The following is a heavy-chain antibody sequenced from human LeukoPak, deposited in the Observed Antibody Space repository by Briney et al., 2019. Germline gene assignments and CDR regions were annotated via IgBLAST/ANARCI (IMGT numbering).Heavy chain of an antibody. Sequence: ASVKVSCKTSGYPFPSYGISWVRQAPGQGLEWMGWISAYNGNANYAQKLQGRVTMTTDTSTSTAYMELRSLRSDDTAVYYCARALRGGDIGAFDPWGQGTLVTVSS. CDR1: GYPFPSYG. V-gene: IGHV1-18*01. CDR2: ISAYNGNA. J-gene: IGHJ5*02. CDR3: ARALRGGDIGAFDP. D-gene: IGHD5-12*01.